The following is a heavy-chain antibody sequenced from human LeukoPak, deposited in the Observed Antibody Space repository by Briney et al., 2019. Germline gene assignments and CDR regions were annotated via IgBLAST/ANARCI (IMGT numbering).Heavy chain of an antibody. V-gene: IGHV4-34*01. CDR3: ARDYLGAGTVGATSGY. Sequence: SETLSLTCAVYGGSFSGYYWSWIRQPPGKGLEWIGEINHSGSTNYNPSLKSRVTISVDTSKNQFSLNLSSVTAADTAVYYCARDYLGAGTVGATSGYWGQGALVTVSS. CDR1: GGSFSGYY. CDR2: INHSGST. J-gene: IGHJ4*02. D-gene: IGHD1-26*01.